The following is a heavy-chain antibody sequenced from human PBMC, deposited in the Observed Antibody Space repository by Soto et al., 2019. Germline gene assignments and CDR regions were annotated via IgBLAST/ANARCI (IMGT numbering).Heavy chain of an antibody. CDR2: IFYSGST. Sequence: QLQLQESGPGLVKPSETLSLTCNVSSGSISSTIYSWDWLRQPPGNGLEWIGSIFYSGSTYYHPSLKSRVTISVDTSKNQFALTLTSVTAADTAVYYCARQCRGVTCHWFVPWGQGTLVTVSS. CDR1: SGSISSTIYS. J-gene: IGHJ5*02. D-gene: IGHD2-15*01. CDR3: ARQCRGVTCHWFVP. V-gene: IGHV4-39*01.